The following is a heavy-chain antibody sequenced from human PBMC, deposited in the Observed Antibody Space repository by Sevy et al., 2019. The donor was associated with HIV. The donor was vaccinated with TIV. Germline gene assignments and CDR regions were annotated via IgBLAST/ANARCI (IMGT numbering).Heavy chain of an antibody. J-gene: IGHJ5*02. Sequence: ASVKVSCKASGYTFTSYGISWVQQAPGQGLEWMGWISTYNTVRNSTQKFHDRVTMTIDTSTSTAYMELRSLRSDDMVVYYCARSTQVAGRSYWFDPWGQGTLVTVSS. CDR2: ISTYNTVR. CDR3: ARSTQVAGRSYWFDP. D-gene: IGHD6-19*01. CDR1: GYTFTSYG. V-gene: IGHV1-18*03.